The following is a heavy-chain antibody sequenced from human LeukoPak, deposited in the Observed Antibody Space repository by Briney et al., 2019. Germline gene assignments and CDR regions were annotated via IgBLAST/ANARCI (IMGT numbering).Heavy chain of an antibody. V-gene: IGHV4-59*01. J-gene: IGHJ4*02. Sequence: SETLSLTCTVSGGSISSYYWSWIRQPPGKGLEWIGYIYYSGSTNYNPSLKSRVTISVDTSKNQFSLKLSSVTAADTAVYYFTRVVEAGSFDYWGQGRLVTVSS. CDR1: GGSISSYY. D-gene: IGHD6-19*01. CDR3: TRVVEAGSFDY. CDR2: IYYSGST.